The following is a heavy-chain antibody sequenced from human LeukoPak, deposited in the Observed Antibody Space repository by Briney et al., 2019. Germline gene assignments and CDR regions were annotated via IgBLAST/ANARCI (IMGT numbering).Heavy chain of an antibody. CDR1: GFSIRSSW. J-gene: IGHJ4*02. Sequence: GGSPRLSCAVSGFSIRSSWMSWVRQTPGKGLEWVADMNEDGSVTWYADSVKGRFTVSRDNAKNSVDLQMSSLRAEDTAVYYCARDPAWGAIDYWGQGTLVTVSS. V-gene: IGHV3-7*01. D-gene: IGHD7-27*01. CDR3: ARDPAWGAIDY. CDR2: MNEDGSVT.